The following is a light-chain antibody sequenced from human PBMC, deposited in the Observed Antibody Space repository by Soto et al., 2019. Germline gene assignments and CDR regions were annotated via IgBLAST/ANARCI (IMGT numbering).Light chain of an antibody. V-gene: IGKV1-5*03. CDR1: QTISTW. Sequence: DIQMPQSPSTLSGSVGDRVTITCRASQTISTWLAWYQQKPGKAPKPLIYKASTLKSGVPSRFSGSGSGTEFTLTISSLQPDDFATYYCQHYNSYSVAFGQGTKVELK. CDR2: KAS. CDR3: QHYNSYSVA. J-gene: IGKJ1*01.